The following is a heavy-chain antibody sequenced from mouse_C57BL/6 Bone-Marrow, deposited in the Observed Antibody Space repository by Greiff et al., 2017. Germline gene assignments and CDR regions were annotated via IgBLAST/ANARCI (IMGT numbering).Heavy chain of an antibody. Sequence: VQLQQPGAELVMPGASVKLSCKASGYTFTSYWMHWVKQRPGQGLEWIGEIDPSDSYTNYNQKFKGKSTLTVDKSSSTAYMQLSSLTSEDSAVYYCARTHYYGSSYSWFAYCGQGTLVTVSA. J-gene: IGHJ3*01. V-gene: IGHV1-69*01. CDR1: GYTFTSYW. D-gene: IGHD1-1*01. CDR2: IDPSDSYT. CDR3: ARTHYYGSSYSWFAY.